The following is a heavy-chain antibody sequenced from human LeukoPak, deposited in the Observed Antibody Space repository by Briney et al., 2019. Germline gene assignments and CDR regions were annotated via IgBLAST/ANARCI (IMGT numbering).Heavy chain of an antibody. J-gene: IGHJ4*02. CDR2: IAVGSGNT. CDR3: ARVPYSSGWVPNDY. D-gene: IGHD6-19*01. CDR1: GFTFTSSA. Sequence: SVKVSCKASGFTFTSSAMQWVRQARGQRLEWIGWIAVGSGNTNYAQKFQGRVTMTRDMSTSTVYMELSSLRSEDTAVYYCARVPYSSGWVPNDYWGQGTLVTVSS. V-gene: IGHV1-58*02.